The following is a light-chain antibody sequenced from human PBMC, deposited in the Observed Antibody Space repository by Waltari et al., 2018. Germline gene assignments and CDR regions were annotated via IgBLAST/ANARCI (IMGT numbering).Light chain of an antibody. Sequence: QSALTQPASVSGSPGQSITISCTGTSSDVGSYNLVSWYQQHPGKAPKRMIYEGSQRPSGVSNRFSGSKSGNTASLTISGLQAEDEADYYCCSYAGTSTYVVFGGGTQLTVL. CDR3: CSYAGTSTYVV. CDR1: SSDVGSYNL. V-gene: IGLV2-23*01. J-gene: IGLJ2*01. CDR2: EGS.